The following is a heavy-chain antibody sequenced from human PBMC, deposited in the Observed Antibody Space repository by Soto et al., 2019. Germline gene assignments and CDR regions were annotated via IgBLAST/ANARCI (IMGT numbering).Heavy chain of an antibody. J-gene: IGHJ6*02. CDR1: GFTFSSYG. CDR2: IWYDGSNK. Sequence: PGGSLRLSCAASGFTFSSYGMHWVRQAPGKGLEWVAVIWYDGSNKYYADSVKGRFTISRDNSKNTLYLQMNSLRAEDTAVYYCARDTSSPVVPGDYYYGMDVWDEATTVTV. CDR3: ARDTSSPVVPGDYYYGMDV. V-gene: IGHV3-33*01. D-gene: IGHD2-2*01.